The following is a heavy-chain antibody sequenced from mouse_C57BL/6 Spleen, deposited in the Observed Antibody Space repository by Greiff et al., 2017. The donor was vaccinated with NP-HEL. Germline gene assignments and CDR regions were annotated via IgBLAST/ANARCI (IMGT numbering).Heavy chain of an antibody. V-gene: IGHV5-12*01. Sequence: EVHLVESGGGLVQPGGSLKLSCAASGFTFSDYYMYWVRQTPEKRLEWVAYISNGGGSTFYTDTVKGRFTISRDNAKNTLYLQMSRLKSEDTAMYYCARDYGSSYDWFAYWGQGTLVTVSA. CDR2: ISNGGGST. CDR3: ARDYGSSYDWFAY. J-gene: IGHJ3*01. CDR1: GFTFSDYY. D-gene: IGHD1-1*01.